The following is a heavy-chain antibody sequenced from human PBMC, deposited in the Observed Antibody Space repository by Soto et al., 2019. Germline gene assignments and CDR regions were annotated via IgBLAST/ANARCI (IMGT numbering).Heavy chain of an antibody. Sequence: SETLSLTCTVSGASISVHSYYWTWIRQPPGKGLEWIGSSYYSGTTYFNPSLKSRATISVDTSKNQFSLRLTSVTAADTAIYYCTRRYNWNDNYFVPWGPGALVTVSS. CDR2: SYYSGTT. CDR3: TRRYNWNDNYFVP. CDR1: GASISVHSYY. J-gene: IGHJ5*02. V-gene: IGHV4-39*01. D-gene: IGHD1-20*01.